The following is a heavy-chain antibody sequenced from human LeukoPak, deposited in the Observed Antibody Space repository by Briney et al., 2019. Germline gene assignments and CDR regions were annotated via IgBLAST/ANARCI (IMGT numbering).Heavy chain of an antibody. CDR3: ARDEAYSGYERDFDY. CDR2: ISSSSSTI. V-gene: IGHV3-48*01. D-gene: IGHD5-12*01. J-gene: IGHJ4*02. CDR1: GFTFSSYS. Sequence: GGSLRLSCAASGFTFSSYSMNWVRQAPGKGLEWVSYISSSSSTIYYADSVKGRFTISRDNAKNSLYPQMNSLRAEDTAVYYCARDEAYSGYERDFDYWGQGTLVTVSS.